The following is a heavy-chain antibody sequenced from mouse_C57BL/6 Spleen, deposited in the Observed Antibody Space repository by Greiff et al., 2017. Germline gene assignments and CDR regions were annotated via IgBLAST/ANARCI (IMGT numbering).Heavy chain of an antibody. V-gene: IGHV1-50*01. CDR1: GYTFTSYW. Sequence: VQLQQPGAELVKPGASVKLSCKASGYTFTSYWMQWVKQRPGPGLEWIGEIDPSDSYTNYNQKFKGKATLTVDTSSSTAYMQLSSLTSEDSAVYYCARGAIVTPWFAYWGQGTLVTVSA. D-gene: IGHD2-5*01. CDR3: ARGAIVTPWFAY. CDR2: IDPSDSYT. J-gene: IGHJ3*01.